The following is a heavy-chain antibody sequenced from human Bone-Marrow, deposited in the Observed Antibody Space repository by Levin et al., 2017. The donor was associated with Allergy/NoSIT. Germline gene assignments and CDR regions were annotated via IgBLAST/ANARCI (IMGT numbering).Heavy chain of an antibody. Sequence: GGSLRLSCAASGFTFSSYAMHWVRQAPGKGLEWVAVISYDGSNKYYADSVKGRFSISRDKSKNKLYLQMNSLRAEDTAVYYCARRGERPGGYCSGSSCRGRYFDYWGQGTLVTVSS. D-gene: IGHD2-15*01. CDR1: GFTFSSYA. CDR2: ISYDGSNK. V-gene: IGHV3-30-3*01. CDR3: ARRGERPGGYCSGSSCRGRYFDY. J-gene: IGHJ4*02.